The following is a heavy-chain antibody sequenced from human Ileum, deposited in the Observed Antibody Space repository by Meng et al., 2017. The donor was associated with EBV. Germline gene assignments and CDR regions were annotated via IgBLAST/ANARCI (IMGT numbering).Heavy chain of an antibody. CDR1: VASSSSSNNC. CDR2: IYYSGST. V-gene: IGHV4-39*01. J-gene: IGHJ4*02. CDR3: ARRYYGVPFDN. D-gene: IGHD3-3*01. Sequence: RLPQLRQGLLTPSRLCVRTGASSVASSSSSNNCGGWIRQSPGKSREWVGTIYYSGSTFYNPSLKSRVTISFDTSKNQFSLKVSSVTAADTAVYYCARRYYGVPFDNCGQGTLVTVSS.